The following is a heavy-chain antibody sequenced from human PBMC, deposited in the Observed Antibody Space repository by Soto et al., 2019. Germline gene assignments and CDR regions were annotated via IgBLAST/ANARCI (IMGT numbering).Heavy chain of an antibody. CDR1: GFTFSHYW. V-gene: IGHV3-7*01. CDR3: ARSGSEVDY. D-gene: IGHD3-10*01. Sequence: EAQLVESGGDLVQPGGSLRLSCAVSGFTFSHYWMTWVRQAPGKGLEWVANIKEDGSQKNYVDSVKGRFTVSRDNAKNSLYLQMNSLRAEDTAVYYCARSGSEVDYWGQGTLVIVSS. CDR2: IKEDGSQK. J-gene: IGHJ4*02.